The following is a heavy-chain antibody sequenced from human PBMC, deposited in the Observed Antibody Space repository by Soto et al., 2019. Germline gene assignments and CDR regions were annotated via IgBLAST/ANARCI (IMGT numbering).Heavy chain of an antibody. CDR3: ARAPLYYGSVSD. Sequence: ASVKVSCKASGYTFTSYAMHWVRQAPGQRLEWMGWINAGNGNTKYSQKFQGRVTITRDTSASTAYMELSSLRSEDTAVYYCARAPLYYGSVSDWGQGTLVTVSS. CDR1: GYTFTSYA. D-gene: IGHD3-10*01. J-gene: IGHJ4*02. V-gene: IGHV1-3*01. CDR2: INAGNGNT.